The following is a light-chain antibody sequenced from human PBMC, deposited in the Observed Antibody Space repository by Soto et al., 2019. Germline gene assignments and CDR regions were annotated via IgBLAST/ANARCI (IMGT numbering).Light chain of an antibody. CDR2: AAS. CDR3: QQTYSPPST. Sequence: DIQMTQSPSSLSASVGDRVTITCRARQGIRNYLNWYQHKAGKAPNLLIYAASRLHCGVPTRFSGIGSGTYFTLTISTLQPEDFATYDCQQTYSPPSTFGGGTKVEIK. J-gene: IGKJ4*01. V-gene: IGKV1-39*01. CDR1: QGIRNY.